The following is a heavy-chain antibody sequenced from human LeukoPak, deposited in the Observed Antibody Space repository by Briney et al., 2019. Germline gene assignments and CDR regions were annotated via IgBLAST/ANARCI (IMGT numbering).Heavy chain of an antibody. CDR2: ISGSGGST. D-gene: IGHD3-3*01. J-gene: IGHJ4*02. CDR1: GFTFSSYA. CDR3: AKGPYYDFWSGPPDY. V-gene: IGHV3-23*01. Sequence: GGSLRLSCAASGFTFSSYAMSWVRQAPGKGLEWVSGISGSGGSTYYADSVKGRFTISRDNPKNTLYVQMNSLRAEDTAVYYCAKGPYYDFWSGPPDYWGQGTLVTVSS.